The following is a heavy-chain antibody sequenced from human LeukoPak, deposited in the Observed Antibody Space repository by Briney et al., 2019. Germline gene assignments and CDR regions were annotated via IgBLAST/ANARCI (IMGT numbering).Heavy chain of an antibody. V-gene: IGHV6-1*01. CDR2: TYYRSKWYN. CDR1: GDSVSRNSAT. D-gene: IGHD3-10*01. Sequence: SQTLSLTCAISGDSVSRNSATWNWIRQSPARGLEWLGRTYYRSKWYNDYAVSVKSRITINPDTSKNQFSLQLNSVTPEDTAVYYCARAVLWFGDLDYYYYMDVWGKETTVTVSS. J-gene: IGHJ6*03. CDR3: ARAVLWFGDLDYYYYMDV.